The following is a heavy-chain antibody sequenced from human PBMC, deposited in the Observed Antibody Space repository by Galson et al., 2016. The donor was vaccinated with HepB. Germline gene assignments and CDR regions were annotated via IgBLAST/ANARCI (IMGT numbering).Heavy chain of an antibody. CDR3: AKGFWNGFFDRFDL. D-gene: IGHD1-1*01. CDR2: IYYTGST. V-gene: IGHV4-39*02. Sequence: SETLSLTCTVSGGSVNSGRDYWGWIRQPPGKGLEWIGSIYYTGSTHHNPSLKSRITMSVDTSHNHFSLRLSSVTAADTAVYYCAKGFWNGFFDRFDLWGQGTLVTVSS. CDR1: GGSVNSGRDY. J-gene: IGHJ4*02.